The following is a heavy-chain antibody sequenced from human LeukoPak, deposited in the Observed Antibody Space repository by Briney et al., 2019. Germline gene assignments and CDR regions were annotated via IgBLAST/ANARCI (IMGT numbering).Heavy chain of an antibody. D-gene: IGHD3-10*01. CDR2: ISGSGVTT. V-gene: IGHV3-23*01. CDR1: GFTFSNYG. J-gene: IGHJ4*02. Sequence: PGGSLRLSCAASGFTFSNYGMSWVRQAPGKGLEWVSAISGSGVTTYYADSVKGRFTISRDNSKNTLYLQTNSLRAEDTAVYYCAREGYYGSGSYYNPFDYWGQGTLVTVSS. CDR3: AREGYYGSGSYYNPFDY.